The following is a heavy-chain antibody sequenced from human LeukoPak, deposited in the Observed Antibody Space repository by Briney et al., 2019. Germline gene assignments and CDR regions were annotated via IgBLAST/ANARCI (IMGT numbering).Heavy chain of an antibody. CDR1: GGSISSSNW. J-gene: IGHJ5*02. CDR3: ARAYYDILAGYHNWFDP. Sequence: SGTLSLTCTVSGGSISSSNWWSRARPPPGEGLGWIGENYHGGSTNYNPSLKSRVTISVDTSKNQFSLKLRAVTAANTAVYYSARAYYDILAGYHNWFDPWGQGTLVAVSS. V-gene: IGHV4-4*02. D-gene: IGHD3-9*01. CDR2: NYHGGST.